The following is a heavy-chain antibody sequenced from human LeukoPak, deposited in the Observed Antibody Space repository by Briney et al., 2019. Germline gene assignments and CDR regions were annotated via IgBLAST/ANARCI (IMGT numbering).Heavy chain of an antibody. CDR3: ARGLLGLFALYDAFDI. V-gene: IGHV1-2*02. Sequence: ASVKVSCKASGYTFTGYDMHWVRQAPGQGLEWMGGINPNSGGTNYAQKFQGRVTMTRDTSISTAYMELSRLRSDDTAVYYCARGLLGLFALYDAFDIWGQGTMVTVSS. J-gene: IGHJ3*02. D-gene: IGHD2-21*01. CDR2: INPNSGGT. CDR1: GYTFTGYD.